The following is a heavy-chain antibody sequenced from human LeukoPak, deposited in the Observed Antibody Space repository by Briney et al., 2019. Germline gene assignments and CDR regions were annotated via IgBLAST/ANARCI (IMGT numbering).Heavy chain of an antibody. Sequence: SETLPLTCAVYGGSFSGYYWSWIRQPPGKGLEWIGEINRSGSTNYNPSLKSRVTISVDTSKNQFSLKLSSVTAADTAVYYCARGTIMITFGGVIVIHRYYFDYWGQGTLVTVSS. CDR2: INRSGST. CDR3: ARGTIMITFGGVIVIHRYYFDY. J-gene: IGHJ4*02. D-gene: IGHD3-16*02. CDR1: GGSFSGYY. V-gene: IGHV4-34*01.